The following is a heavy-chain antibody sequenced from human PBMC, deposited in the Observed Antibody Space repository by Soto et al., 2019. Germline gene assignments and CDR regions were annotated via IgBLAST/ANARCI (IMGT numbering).Heavy chain of an antibody. J-gene: IGHJ4*02. Sequence: PSETLSLTCTVSGGSISSGGYDWTWIRQHPGKGLGWIGNIYYSGSTYYNPSLKSRVTISVDTSKNQFSLKLSSVTAADTAVYYCARAGNYYDSSGYLAYYFDYWGQGTLVTVSS. CDR3: ARAGNYYDSSGYLAYYFDY. CDR1: GGSISSGGYD. CDR2: IYYSGST. D-gene: IGHD3-22*01. V-gene: IGHV4-31*03.